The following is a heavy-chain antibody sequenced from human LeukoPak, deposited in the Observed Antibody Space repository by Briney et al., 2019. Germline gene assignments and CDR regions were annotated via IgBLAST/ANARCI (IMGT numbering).Heavy chain of an antibody. CDR1: GGSFSGYY. CDR3: ARHNGDILTGYFDY. J-gene: IGHJ4*02. V-gene: IGHV4-59*08. D-gene: IGHD3-9*01. Sequence: SETLSLTCAVYGGSFSGYYWSWIRQPPGKGLEWIGYIYYSGSTNYNPSLKSRVTISVDTSKNQFSLKLSSVTAADTAVYYCARHNGDILTGYFDYWGQGTLVTVSS. CDR2: IYYSGST.